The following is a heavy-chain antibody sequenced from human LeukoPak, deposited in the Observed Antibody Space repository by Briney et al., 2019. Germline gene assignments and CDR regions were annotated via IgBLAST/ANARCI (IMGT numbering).Heavy chain of an antibody. Sequence: GGSLRLSCAASGFTFSSNYMSWVRQAPGKGLEWVSVIYSGGSTYYADSVTGRFTISRDNSKNTLYVQMNSLRAEDTAGYYCARDVGSGSYSGYHNWFDPWGQGTLVSVSS. CDR3: ARDVGSGSYSGYHNWFDP. J-gene: IGHJ5*02. CDR1: GFTFSSNY. CDR2: IYSGGST. D-gene: IGHD3-10*01. V-gene: IGHV3-66*01.